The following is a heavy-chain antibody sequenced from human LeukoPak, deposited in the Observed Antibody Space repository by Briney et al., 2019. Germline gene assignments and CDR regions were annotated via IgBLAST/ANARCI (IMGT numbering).Heavy chain of an antibody. CDR3: AELGITMIGGV. J-gene: IGHJ6*04. Sequence: PGGSLRLSCAASGFTFSSYGMSWVRQAPGKGLEWVSAISGSGGSTYYADSVKGRFTISRDDAKNSLYLQMNSLRAEDTAVYYCAELGITMIGGVWGKGTTVTISS. CDR2: ISGSGGST. V-gene: IGHV3-23*01. CDR1: GFTFSSYG. D-gene: IGHD3-10*02.